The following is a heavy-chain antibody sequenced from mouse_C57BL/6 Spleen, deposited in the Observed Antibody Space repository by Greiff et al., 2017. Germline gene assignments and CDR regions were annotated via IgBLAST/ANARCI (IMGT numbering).Heavy chain of an antibody. CDR3: ARHEGGRHLSSRGFSY. CDR2: FYPGSGSI. V-gene: IGHV1-62-2*01. J-gene: IGHJ2*01. Sequence: SGAELVKPGASVKLSCKASGYTFTEYTIHWVKQRSGQGLEWVGWFYPGSGSIKYNEKFKDKATLTADKTSSTIYMELSRLTSEDSAVYFCARHEGGRHLSSRGFSYWGQGTTLTVSS. D-gene: IGHD3-2*02. CDR1: GYTFTEYT.